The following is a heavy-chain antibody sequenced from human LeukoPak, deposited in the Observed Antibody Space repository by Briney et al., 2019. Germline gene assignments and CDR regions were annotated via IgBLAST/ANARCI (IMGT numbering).Heavy chain of an antibody. D-gene: IGHD6-19*01. CDR2: IKQDGSKK. Sequence: GGSLRLSCAASEFSFSNYWMSWVRQAPGKGLEWVANIKQDGSKKFYVDSVRGRFTISRDNAKNSLYLQMNSLRVEDTAVYYCARAQYSSGWFESYYFDYWGQGTLVTVSS. CDR3: ARAQYSSGWFESYYFDY. V-gene: IGHV3-7*01. J-gene: IGHJ4*02. CDR1: EFSFSNYW.